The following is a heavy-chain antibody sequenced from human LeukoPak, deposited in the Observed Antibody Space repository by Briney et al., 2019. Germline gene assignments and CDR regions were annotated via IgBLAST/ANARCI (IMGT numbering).Heavy chain of an antibody. CDR3: ASQWWYSAFDI. CDR2: IYYSMST. V-gene: IGHV4-59*01. CDR1: GGSTHRSN. D-gene: IGHD2-15*01. Sequence: SETLSPSSTITGGSTHRSNWSWIHHPPGNGLKRLGYIYYSMSTNSNPSLNSRVTISVDPSNNQFSLQLRSVTAADTAVYYCASQWWYSAFDIWGQGTMVTVSS. J-gene: IGHJ3*02.